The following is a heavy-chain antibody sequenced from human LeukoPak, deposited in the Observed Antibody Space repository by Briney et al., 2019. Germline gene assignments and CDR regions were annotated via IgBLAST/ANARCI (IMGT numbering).Heavy chain of an antibody. D-gene: IGHD3-3*01. V-gene: IGHV4-30-4*01. CDR3: TRAYWIGFHFDS. CDR2: IYYSGTT. Sequence: SSETLSLTCSVSGGSISSGDYFWTWIRQPPGKGLEYIGYIYYSGTTYYNPSLKSRITMSVDMSANQFSLRLTSVSAADTAVYYCTRAYWIGFHFDSWGQGILVSVSS. J-gene: IGHJ4*02. CDR1: GGSISSGDYF.